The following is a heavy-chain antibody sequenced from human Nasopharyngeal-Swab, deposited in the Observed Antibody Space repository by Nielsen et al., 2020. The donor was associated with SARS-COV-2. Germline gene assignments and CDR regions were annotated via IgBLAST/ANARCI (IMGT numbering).Heavy chain of an antibody. D-gene: IGHD6-19*01. J-gene: IGHJ3*02. Sequence: ESLKTSCAASGFTFSSYWMHWVRQAPGKGLVWVSRINSDGSSTSYAESVKGRFTISRDNAKNTLYLQMNSLRAEDTAVYYCARVGLGYSSGWYGAFDIWGQGTMVTVSS. V-gene: IGHV3-74*01. CDR2: INSDGSST. CDR1: GFTFSSYW. CDR3: ARVGLGYSSGWYGAFDI.